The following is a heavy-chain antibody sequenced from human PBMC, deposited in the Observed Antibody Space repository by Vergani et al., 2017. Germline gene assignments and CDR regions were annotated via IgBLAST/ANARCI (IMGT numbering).Heavy chain of an antibody. CDR2: INPNSGGT. CDR3: ARGGDYDLWSLEPFDP. Sequence: QVQLVQSGAEVKKPGASVKVSCKASGYTFTGYYMHWVRQAPGQGLEWMGWINPNSGGTNYAQKFQGRVTMTRDTSISTAYMELSRLRSDDRAVYYWARGGDYDLWSLEPFDPWGQGTLVTVSS. V-gene: IGHV1-2*02. J-gene: IGHJ5*02. D-gene: IGHD3-3*01. CDR1: GYTFTGYY.